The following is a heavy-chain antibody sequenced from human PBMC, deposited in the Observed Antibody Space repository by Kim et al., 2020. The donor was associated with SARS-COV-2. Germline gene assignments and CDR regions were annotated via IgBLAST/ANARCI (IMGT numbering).Heavy chain of an antibody. CDR3: AKGMTTSGFEH. J-gene: IGHJ4*02. CDR2: ISWDGRRT. CDR1: GFTFSTSP. V-gene: IGHV3-23*01. D-gene: IGHD4-4*01. Sequence: GGSLRLSCVASGFTFSTSPMGWVRQAPGEGLVWVSRISWDGRRTYYADSVKGRVTMSSDKAKNTVYLHMNNLRVEDTAVYYCAKGMTTSGFEHGGQGA.